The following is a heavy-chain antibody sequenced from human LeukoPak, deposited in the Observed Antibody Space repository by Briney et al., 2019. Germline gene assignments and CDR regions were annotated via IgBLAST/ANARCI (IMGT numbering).Heavy chain of an antibody. Sequence: PSETLSLTCTVSGGSISSYYWSWIRQPPGKGLEWIGYIYYSGSTNYNPSLKSRVTISVDTSKNQFSLKLSSVTAADTAVYYCARVYDGYFDYWGQGALVTVSS. CDR3: ARVYDGYFDY. CDR2: IYYSGST. J-gene: IGHJ4*02. CDR1: GGSISSYY. V-gene: IGHV4-59*01. D-gene: IGHD2/OR15-2a*01.